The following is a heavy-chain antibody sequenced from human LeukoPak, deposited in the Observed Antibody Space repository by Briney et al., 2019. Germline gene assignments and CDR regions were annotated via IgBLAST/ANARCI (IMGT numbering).Heavy chain of an antibody. CDR1: GDSISGTNW. V-gene: IGHV4-4*02. J-gene: IGHJ5*02. Sequence: SETLSLTCAVSGDSISGTNWWSWVRQSPGKGLEWIGEMYHTGSSNYNPSLKGRVTISVDTSKNQFSLKLSSVTAADTAVYYCARRCLNYYDSSGYYYNWFDPWGQGTLVTVSS. CDR2: MYHTGSS. D-gene: IGHD3-22*01. CDR3: ARRCLNYYDSSGYYYNWFDP.